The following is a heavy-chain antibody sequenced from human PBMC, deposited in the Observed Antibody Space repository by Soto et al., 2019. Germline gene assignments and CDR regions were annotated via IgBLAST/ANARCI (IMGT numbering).Heavy chain of an antibody. CDR3: ARIKSSTLDY. D-gene: IGHD6-19*01. J-gene: IGHJ4*02. CDR1: GGSINNYY. CDR2: IYYTGST. Sequence: SETLSLTCTVSGGSINNYYWSWVRQPPGKGLEWIGYIYYTGSTNYNPSLKSRVTISIDMSKNQFSLKLNSVTAADTAVYYCARIKSSTLDYWGQGALVTVPQ. V-gene: IGHV4-59*01.